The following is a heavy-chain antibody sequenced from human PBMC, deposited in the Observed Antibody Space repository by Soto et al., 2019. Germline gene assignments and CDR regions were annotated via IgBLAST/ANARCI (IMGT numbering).Heavy chain of an antibody. J-gene: IGHJ6*03. CDR3: SRDWDHMDV. CDR2: VSNGGSYK. V-gene: IGHV3-21*01. D-gene: IGHD1-26*01. CDR1: GFSFRSYS. Sequence: EVQLVESGGGLVKPGESLRLACAGSGFSFRSYSFNWVRQAPGKGLEWVSSVSNGGSYKYYADSVKGRFTISRDNAENSALLQMNSLRAEDTAVYYCSRDWDHMDVWGKGTTVTVS.